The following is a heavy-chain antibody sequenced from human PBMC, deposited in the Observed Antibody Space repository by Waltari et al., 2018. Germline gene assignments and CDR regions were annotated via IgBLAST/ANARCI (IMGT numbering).Heavy chain of an antibody. V-gene: IGHV3-13*01. CDR3: ARGNYGSGTVDY. D-gene: IGHD3-10*01. Sequence: EVQLVESGGGLVQPGGSLRLSCAASGFTFSSYDMHWVRQATGKGLEWVSAIGTAGDTYYPGSVKGRFTISRENAKNSLYLQMHSLRAGDTAGYYCARGNYGSGTVDYWGQGTLVTVSS. CDR1: GFTFSSYD. J-gene: IGHJ4*02. CDR2: IGTAGDT.